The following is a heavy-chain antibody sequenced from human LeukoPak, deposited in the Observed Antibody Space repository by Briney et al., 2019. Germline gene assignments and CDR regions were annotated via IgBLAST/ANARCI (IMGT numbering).Heavy chain of an antibody. CDR1: GDSISTSSSY. CDR3: ARAPLYSGYVLHWFDP. Sequence: PSETLSLTCSVSGDSISTSSSYWGWIRQPPGKGLEWIGSIYYSGSTYYNPSLKSRVTISVDTSKNQFSLKVNSVTAADTAVYYCARAPLYSGYVLHWFDPWGQGTLVTVSS. J-gene: IGHJ5*02. D-gene: IGHD5-12*01. CDR2: IYYSGST. V-gene: IGHV4-39*07.